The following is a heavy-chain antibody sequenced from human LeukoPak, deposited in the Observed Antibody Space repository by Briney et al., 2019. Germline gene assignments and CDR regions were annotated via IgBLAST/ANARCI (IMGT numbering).Heavy chain of an antibody. CDR2: VYYSGAT. D-gene: IGHD3-3*01. J-gene: IGHJ4*02. Sequence: SETLSLTCTVSSGSFSSYYWTWIRQPPGKGLEWIGYVYYSGATNYNPSLKSRVTMSRDTSKNQFSLNLSSVTAADTAVYYCASSSWNYFDYWGQGTLVTVSS. CDR1: SGSFSSYY. V-gene: IGHV4-59*01. CDR3: ASSSWNYFDY.